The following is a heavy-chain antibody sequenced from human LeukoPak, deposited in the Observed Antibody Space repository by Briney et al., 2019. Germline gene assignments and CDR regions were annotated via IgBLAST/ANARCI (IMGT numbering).Heavy chain of an antibody. V-gene: IGHV3-30-3*01. CDR1: GFTFSSYA. CDR2: ISYDGSNK. Sequence: GGSLRLSCAASGFTFSSYAMHWVRQAPGKGLEWVAVISYDGSNKYYADSVKGRFTISRDNSKNTLYLQMNSLRAEDTAVYYCARREPQGCSGTSCFAGPVDHWGQGTLVTVSS. D-gene: IGHD2-2*01. CDR3: ARREPQGCSGTSCFAGPVDH. J-gene: IGHJ4*02.